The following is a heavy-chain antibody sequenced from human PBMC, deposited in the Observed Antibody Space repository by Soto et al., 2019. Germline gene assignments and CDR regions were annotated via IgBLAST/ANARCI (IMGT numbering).Heavy chain of an antibody. Sequence: GGSLRLSCVGSGFTFSNYAISWVRQAPGKGLQWVSGISESGGSTHYADSVRGRFAISRDNSKNTVYLQMNSLRAEDTAIYYCAKDLVAAAASWGQGTLVTVSS. V-gene: IGHV3-23*01. CDR2: ISESGGST. J-gene: IGHJ5*02. D-gene: IGHD6-13*01. CDR1: GFTFSNYA. CDR3: AKDLVAAAAS.